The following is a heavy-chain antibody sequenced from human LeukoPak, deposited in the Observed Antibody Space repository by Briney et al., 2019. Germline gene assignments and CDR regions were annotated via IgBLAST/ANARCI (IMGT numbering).Heavy chain of an antibody. J-gene: IGHJ4*02. CDR1: GYTFSTYS. D-gene: IGHD6-6*01. Sequence: GSLRLSCVVSGYTFSTYSMDWVRQAPGKGLEWIGEINHSGSTNYNPSLKSRVTISVDTSKNQFSLKLSSVTAADTAVYYCARSTYSSSSGVDYWGQGTLVTVSS. CDR3: ARSTYSSSSGVDY. V-gene: IGHV4-34*01. CDR2: INHSGST.